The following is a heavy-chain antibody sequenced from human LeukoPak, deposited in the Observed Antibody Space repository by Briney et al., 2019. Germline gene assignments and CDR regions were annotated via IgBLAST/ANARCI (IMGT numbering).Heavy chain of an antibody. CDR2: FDPEDGET. CDR1: GYTLTELS. CDR3: ARDLGYSYGYYFDY. D-gene: IGHD5-18*01. V-gene: IGHV1-24*01. J-gene: IGHJ4*02. Sequence: GASVKVSCKVSGYTLTELSMHWVRQAPGKGLEWMGGFDPEDGETIYAQKFQGRVTMTEDTSTDTAYMELRRLRSDDTAVYYCARDLGYSYGYYFDYWGQGTLVTVSS.